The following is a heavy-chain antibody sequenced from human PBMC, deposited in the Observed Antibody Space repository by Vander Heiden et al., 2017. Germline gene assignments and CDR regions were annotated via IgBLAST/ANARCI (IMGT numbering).Heavy chain of an antibody. Sequence: QITLKESGPTLVKPTQTLTLTCTSSGFSLSTSGVGVGWIRQPPGKALEWLALIYWNDDKRYSPSLKSRLTITKDTSKNQVVLTMTNMDPVDTATYYCAHSPQWLGTKYYFDYWGQGTLVTVSS. V-gene: IGHV2-5*01. CDR1: GFSLSTSGVG. CDR3: AHSPQWLGTKYYFDY. D-gene: IGHD6-19*01. J-gene: IGHJ4*02. CDR2: IYWNDDK.